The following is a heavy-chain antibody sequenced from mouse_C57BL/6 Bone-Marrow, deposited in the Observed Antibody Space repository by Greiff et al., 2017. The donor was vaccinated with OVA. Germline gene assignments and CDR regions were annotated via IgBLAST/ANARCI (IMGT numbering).Heavy chain of an antibody. CDR2: SRNKANDYTT. CDR1: GFTFSDFY. J-gene: IGHJ3*01. CDR3: ARGGWLLPFAY. Sequence: EVKVVESGGGLVQSGRSLRLSCATSGFTFSDFYMEWVRQAPGKGLEWIAASRNKANDYTTEYSASVKGRFIVSRDTSQSILYLQMNALRAEDTAIYYCARGGWLLPFAYWGQGTLVTVSA. D-gene: IGHD2-3*01. V-gene: IGHV7-1*01.